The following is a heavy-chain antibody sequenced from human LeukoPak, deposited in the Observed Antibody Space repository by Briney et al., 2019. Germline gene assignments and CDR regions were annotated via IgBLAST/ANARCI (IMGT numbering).Heavy chain of an antibody. J-gene: IGHJ6*02. V-gene: IGHV1-2*04. D-gene: IGHD5-12*01. Sequence: ASVKVSCKASGYTFTGYYMHWVRQAPGQGLEWMGWINPNSGGTNYAQKFQGWVTMTRDTSISTAYMELSRLRSDDTAVYYCARDLGYSGYEISYYYGMDVWGQGTTVTVSS. CDR3: ARDLGYSGYEISYYYGMDV. CDR2: INPNSGGT. CDR1: GYTFTGYY.